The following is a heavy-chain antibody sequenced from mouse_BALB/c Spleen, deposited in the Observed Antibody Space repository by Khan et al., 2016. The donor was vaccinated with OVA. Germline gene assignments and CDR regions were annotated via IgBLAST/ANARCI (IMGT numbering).Heavy chain of an antibody. CDR1: GFTFSTYG. D-gene: IGHD1-1*01. V-gene: IGHV5-6*01. CDR2: ISTGGNYT. CDR3: DKLAYYYDGEGFAY. J-gene: IGHJ3*01. Sequence: EVQLVESGGDLVEPGGSLKLSCAASGFTFSTYGMSWVRQTPDKRLEWVATISTGGNYTYYPDRVRGRFIISRDNAKKTLYQKMNSQNFEDTDRFYCDKLAYYYDGEGFAYWGQGTLVTVSA.